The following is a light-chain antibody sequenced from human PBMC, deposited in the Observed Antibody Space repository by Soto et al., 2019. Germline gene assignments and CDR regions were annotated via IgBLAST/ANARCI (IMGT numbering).Light chain of an antibody. Sequence: DIQMTQSPSTLSGSVGDSVTITCRASQTIRSWLAWYQKKPGKAPKLLIYKASTLKRGVPSRFSGSGSGTEFTLTISSLQPDDFATYYCQPYNSYSEAFGQGPKVDIK. CDR1: QTIRSW. V-gene: IGKV1-5*03. CDR3: QPYNSYSEA. CDR2: KAS. J-gene: IGKJ1*01.